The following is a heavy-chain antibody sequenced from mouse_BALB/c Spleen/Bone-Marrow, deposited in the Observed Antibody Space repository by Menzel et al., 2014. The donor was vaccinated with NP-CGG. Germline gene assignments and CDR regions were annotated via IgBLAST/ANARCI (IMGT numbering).Heavy chain of an antibody. J-gene: IGHJ4*01. CDR3: AKKTHYAMDY. CDR1: GFAFSSYD. CDR2: ISSGGGST. V-gene: IGHV5-12-1*01. Sequence: EVHLVESGGGLVKPGGSLKLSCAASGFAFSSYDMSWVRQTPEKRLEWVAYISSGGGSTYYPDTVKGRFTISSDNAKNILCLKMKSLDSEDTARYCCAKKTHYAMDYWGQGTSVTVSS.